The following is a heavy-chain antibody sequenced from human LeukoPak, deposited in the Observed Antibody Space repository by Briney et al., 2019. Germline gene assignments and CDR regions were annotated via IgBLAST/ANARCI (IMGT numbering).Heavy chain of an antibody. V-gene: IGHV3-21*06. D-gene: IGHD1-26*01. Sequence: GGSLRLSCAASGFTFSNYSVNWVRQAPGKGLEWVSSISSSSSYIYYADSVKGRFTISRDNAKNSLYLQMDSLRVEDTAVYYCARDPYSGNYGPYYYYYMDVWGKGTTVTISS. CDR2: ISSSSSYI. CDR1: GFTFSNYS. J-gene: IGHJ6*03. CDR3: ARDPYSGNYGPYYYYYMDV.